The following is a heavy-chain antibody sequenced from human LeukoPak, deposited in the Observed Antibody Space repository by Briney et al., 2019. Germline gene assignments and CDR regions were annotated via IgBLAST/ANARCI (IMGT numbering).Heavy chain of an antibody. J-gene: IGHJ5*02. D-gene: IGHD2-21*02. CDR3: ARLQVHCGGDCYTRWFDP. CDR2: IYYSGST. V-gene: IGHV4-59*08. Sequence: ASETLSLTCTVSGGSVSSYYWSWIRQPPGKGLEWIAYIYYSGSTKYNPSLKSRVTISLDRSKNQFSLKLRSMTAADTAVYYCARLQVHCGGDCYTRWFDPWGQGTLVTVSS. CDR1: GGSVSSYY.